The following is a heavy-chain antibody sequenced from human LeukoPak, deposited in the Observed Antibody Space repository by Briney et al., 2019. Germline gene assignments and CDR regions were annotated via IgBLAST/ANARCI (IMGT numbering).Heavy chain of an antibody. CDR1: GFTFNAHH. CDR2: ISSSGDSI. CDR3: ARDKGTR. V-gene: IGHV3-11*01. J-gene: IGHJ4*02. Sequence: GGSLRLSCAASGFTFNAHHMSWIRQAPGKGLEWVSDISSSGDSIYYADSVKGRFTISRDNAKNSLYLQMNSPRAEDTAVYFCARDKGTRWGQGTLVSVSS.